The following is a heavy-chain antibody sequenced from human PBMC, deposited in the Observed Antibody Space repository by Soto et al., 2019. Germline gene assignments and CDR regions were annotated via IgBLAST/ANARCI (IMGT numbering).Heavy chain of an antibody. CDR1: GFTFSDYY. D-gene: IGHD6-25*01. J-gene: IGHJ5*02. CDR2: ISSSSSYT. CDR3: AREAAQEPRWFDP. V-gene: IGHV3-11*06. Sequence: GGSLRLSCAASGFTFSDYYMSWIHQAPGKGLEWVSYISSSSSYTNYADSVKGRFTISRDNAKNSLYLQMNSLRAEDTAVYYCAREAAQEPRWFDPWGQGTLVTVSS.